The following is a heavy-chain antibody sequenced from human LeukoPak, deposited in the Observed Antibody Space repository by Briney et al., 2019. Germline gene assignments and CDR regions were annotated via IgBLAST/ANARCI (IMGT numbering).Heavy chain of an antibody. V-gene: IGHV4-34*01. CDR2: INHSGST. CDR3: ARGGPGATIEDAFDI. J-gene: IGHJ3*02. Sequence: SETLSLTCAVYGGSFSGYYWSWIRQPPGKGLEWIGEINHSGSTNYNPSLKSRVTISVDTSKNQFSLKLSSVTAADTAVYYCARGGPGATIEDAFDIWGQGTMVTVSS. D-gene: IGHD1-26*01. CDR1: GGSFSGYY.